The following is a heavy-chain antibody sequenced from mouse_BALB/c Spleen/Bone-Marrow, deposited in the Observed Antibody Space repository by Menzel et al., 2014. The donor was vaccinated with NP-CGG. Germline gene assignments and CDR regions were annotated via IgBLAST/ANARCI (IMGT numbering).Heavy chain of an antibody. V-gene: IGHV2-6-1*01. CDR3: ARHSGGNCGYAMDY. CDR1: GFSLTSYG. D-gene: IGHD2-1*01. J-gene: IGHJ4*01. CDR2: IWSDGST. Sequence: VQVVESGPGLVAPSQSLSITCTISGFSLTSYGVHWVRQPPGKGLEWLVVIWSDGSTTYNSALKSRLSISKDNSKSQVFLKMNSLQTDDIAIYYCARHSGGNCGYAMDYWGQGTSVTVSS.